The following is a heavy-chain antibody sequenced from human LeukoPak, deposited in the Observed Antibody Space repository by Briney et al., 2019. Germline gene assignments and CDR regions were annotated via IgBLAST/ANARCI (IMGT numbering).Heavy chain of an antibody. V-gene: IGHV4-4*02. Sequence: SGTLSLTCAVSGGSISSSNWWSWVRQPPGKGLEWIGEIYHSGSTNYNPSLKSRVTISVDKSKNQFSLKLSSVTAADTAVYYCARWESYCSSTSCYEDGYWGRGTLVTVSS. CDR3: ARWESYCSSTSCYEDGY. CDR1: GGSISSSNW. D-gene: IGHD2-2*01. CDR2: IYHSGST. J-gene: IGHJ4*02.